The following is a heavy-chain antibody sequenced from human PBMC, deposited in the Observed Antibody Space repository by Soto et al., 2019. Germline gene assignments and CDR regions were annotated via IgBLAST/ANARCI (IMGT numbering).Heavy chain of an antibody. D-gene: IGHD3-10*01. CDR1: GGSISSSSYY. Sequence: SETLSLTCTVSGGSISSSSYYWGWIRQPPGKGLEWIGSIYYSGSTYYNPSLKSRVTISVDTSKNQFSLKLSSVTAADTTVYYCARTSYGSGPDYWGQRTLVTVSS. CDR3: ARTSYGSGPDY. CDR2: IYYSGST. J-gene: IGHJ4*02. V-gene: IGHV4-39*01.